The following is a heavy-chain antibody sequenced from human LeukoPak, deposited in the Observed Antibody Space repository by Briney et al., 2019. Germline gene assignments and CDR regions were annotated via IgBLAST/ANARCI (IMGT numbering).Heavy chain of an antibody. CDR3: AKAIAATGRWWIFDY. V-gene: IGHV3-23*01. J-gene: IGHJ4*02. D-gene: IGHD6-13*01. Sequence: GGSLRLSCAASGFTFSNYDMGWVRQAPGEGLEWVSTISGSGTGTYYTDSVKGRFTISRDNPKNAQYLQMNSLRAEDTAVYYCAKAIAATGRWWIFDYWGQGTLVTVSS. CDR1: GFTFSNYD. CDR2: ISGSGTGT.